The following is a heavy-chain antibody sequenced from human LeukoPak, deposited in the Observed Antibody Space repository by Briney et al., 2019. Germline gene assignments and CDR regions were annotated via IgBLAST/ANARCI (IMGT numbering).Heavy chain of an antibody. CDR1: GFTFSSYA. CDR3: AKRITMVRGAKDDAFDI. Sequence: GGSLRLSCAASGFTFSSYAMSWVRQAPGKGLEWVSAISGSGGSTYYADSVKGRFTISRDNSKNTLYLQMNSLRAEDTAVYYCAKRITMVRGAKDDAFDIWGQGTLVTVSS. J-gene: IGHJ3*02. CDR2: ISGSGGST. V-gene: IGHV3-23*01. D-gene: IGHD3-10*01.